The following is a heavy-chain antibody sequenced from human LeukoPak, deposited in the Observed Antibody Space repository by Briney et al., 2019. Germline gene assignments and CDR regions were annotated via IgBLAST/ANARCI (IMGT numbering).Heavy chain of an antibody. J-gene: IGHJ4*02. Sequence: SETLSHTCTVSGGSIGGYFWSWLRQPPGKGLEWVGWIFYNGNTNYNSSLKSRLTMSVDASKNQFYLKLNSVTAADTAVYYCARYSSDHDGRHFEFWGQGILVTVSS. CDR1: GGSIGGYF. V-gene: IGHV4-59*01. CDR2: IFYNGNT. CDR3: ARYSSDHDGRHFEF. D-gene: IGHD2-21*01.